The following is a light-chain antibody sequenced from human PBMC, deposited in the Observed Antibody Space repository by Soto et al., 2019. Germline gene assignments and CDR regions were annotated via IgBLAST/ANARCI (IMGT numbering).Light chain of an antibody. CDR3: QQYKNWPL. Sequence: MMMTQSPATLSVSPVERVTLSCRTSHSVNSHAAWYQQKPGQAPRLLLYGASTRATGIPVRFSGSGFGTEFTLTISSLQSEDFAVYYCQQYKNWPLFGQGTRLEIK. CDR1: HSVNSH. CDR2: GAS. J-gene: IGKJ5*01. V-gene: IGKV3-15*01.